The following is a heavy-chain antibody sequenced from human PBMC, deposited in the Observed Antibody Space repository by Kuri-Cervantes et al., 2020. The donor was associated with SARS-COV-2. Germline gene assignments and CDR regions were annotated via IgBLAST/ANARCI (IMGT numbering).Heavy chain of an antibody. J-gene: IGHJ6*03. CDR2: ISSSSSTI. V-gene: IGHV3-48*01. CDR3: ARDQGDLYYYYYMDV. Sequence: LSLTCAASGFTFSSYSMNWVRQAPGKGLEWVSYISSSSSTIYYADSVKGRFTISRDNAKNSLYLQMNSLRAEDTAVYYCARDQGDLYYYYYMDVWGKGTTVTVSS. CDR1: GFTFSSYS. D-gene: IGHD3-16*01.